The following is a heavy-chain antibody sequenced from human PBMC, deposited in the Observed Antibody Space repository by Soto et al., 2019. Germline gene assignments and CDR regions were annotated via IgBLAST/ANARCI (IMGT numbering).Heavy chain of an antibody. D-gene: IGHD3-10*01. V-gene: IGHV3-23*01. CDR1: GFTFSSYA. J-gene: IGHJ4*02. CDR2: TSSSGGST. Sequence: EVQLLESGGGLVQPGGSLSLSCAASGFTFSSYAMSWVRQAPGKGLEWVSTTSSSGGSTYYADSVKGRFTISRDNSKNTFYLQMNSLRAEDMAVYYCAKDGGYGSGSYYSDDWGQGTLVTVSS. CDR3: AKDGGYGSGSYYSDD.